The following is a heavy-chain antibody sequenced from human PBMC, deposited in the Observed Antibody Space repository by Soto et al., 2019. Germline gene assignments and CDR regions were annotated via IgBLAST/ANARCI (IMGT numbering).Heavy chain of an antibody. CDR2: IYDSGSS. D-gene: IGHD5-18*01. Sequence: LSLTCTVSGASISSGDYFWSWIRQSPGKGLEWIGYIYDSGSSYYNPSLKSRVTMSVDTSKNQFSLKLRSVTAADTAVYYCAREKGYIYGPKNFDYWGQGTLVTVSS. CDR1: GASISSGDYF. V-gene: IGHV4-30-4*01. CDR3: AREKGYIYGPKNFDY. J-gene: IGHJ4*02.